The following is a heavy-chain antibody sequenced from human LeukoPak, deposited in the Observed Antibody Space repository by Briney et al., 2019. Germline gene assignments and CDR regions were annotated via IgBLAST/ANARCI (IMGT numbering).Heavy chain of an antibody. CDR3: AREKTYYYGSGSQYYYYYYMDV. Sequence: PGGSLRLSCAASGFTFSSTWMSWVRQAPGKGLEWVGNIQPDGSEGYPVDSVKGRFTISRDNAKNSLYLQMNSLRAEDTAVYYCAREKTYYYGSGSQYYYYYYMDVWGKGTTVTVSS. CDR2: IQPDGSEG. V-gene: IGHV3-7*01. CDR1: GFTFSSTW. J-gene: IGHJ6*03. D-gene: IGHD3-10*01.